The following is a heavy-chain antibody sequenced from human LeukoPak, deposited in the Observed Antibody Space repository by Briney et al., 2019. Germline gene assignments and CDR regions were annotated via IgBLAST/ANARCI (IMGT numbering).Heavy chain of an antibody. CDR1: GVTFSNYA. CDR2: ISGSGGNT. Sequence: GGSLRLSCAASGVTFSNYAMSWVRQAPGKGLEWVSAISGSGGNTYYADSVKGRFTISRDNSKNTLYVQMNSLRAEDTAVYYCAKDTPLGYCSGTSCFDAFDTWGQGTMVTVSS. V-gene: IGHV3-23*01. CDR3: AKDTPLGYCSGTSCFDAFDT. J-gene: IGHJ3*02. D-gene: IGHD2-2*01.